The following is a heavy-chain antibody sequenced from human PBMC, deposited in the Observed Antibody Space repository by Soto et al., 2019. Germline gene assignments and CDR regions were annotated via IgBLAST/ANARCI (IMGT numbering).Heavy chain of an antibody. CDR2: IYYSGNT. D-gene: IGHD3-10*01. J-gene: IGHJ3*02. CDR3: ARFSGPTGVHDAFDI. V-gene: IGHV4-59*01. Sequence: SETLSLTCTVSGGSISSYYWSWIRQPPGKGLEWIGYIYYSGNTNYNPSLKSRVTISVDTSKNQFSLKLSSVTAADTAVYYCARFSGPTGVHDAFDIWGQGTMVTVSS. CDR1: GGSISSYY.